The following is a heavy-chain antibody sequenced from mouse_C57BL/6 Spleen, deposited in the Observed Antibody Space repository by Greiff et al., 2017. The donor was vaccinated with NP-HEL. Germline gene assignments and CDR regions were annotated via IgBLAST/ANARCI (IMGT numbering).Heavy chain of an antibody. CDR1: GYSITSGYY. J-gene: IGHJ3*01. V-gene: IGHV3-6*01. CDR2: ISYDGSN. CDR3: ASLYYYGSPAWFAY. Sequence: EVQVVESGPGLVKPSQSLSLTCSVTGYSITSGYYWNWIRQFPGNKLEWMGYISYDGSNNYNPSLKNRISITRDTSKTQFFLKLNSVTTEDTATYYCASLYYYGSPAWFAYWGQGTLVTVSA. D-gene: IGHD1-1*01.